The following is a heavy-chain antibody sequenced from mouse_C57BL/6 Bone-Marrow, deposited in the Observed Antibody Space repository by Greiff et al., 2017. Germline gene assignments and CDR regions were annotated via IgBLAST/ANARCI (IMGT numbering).Heavy chain of an antibody. J-gene: IGHJ2*01. CDR1: GYAFSSSW. CDR3: AKLPGGR. D-gene: IGHD1-1*02. V-gene: IGHV1-82*01. CDR2: IYPGDGDT. Sequence: VQLQQSGPELVKPGASVTISCKASGYAFSSSWMNWVKQRPGKGLEWIGRIYPGDGDTNYNGKFKGKATLTADKSSSTAYMQLSSLTSEDSAVYFCAKLPGGRWGQGTTLTVSS.